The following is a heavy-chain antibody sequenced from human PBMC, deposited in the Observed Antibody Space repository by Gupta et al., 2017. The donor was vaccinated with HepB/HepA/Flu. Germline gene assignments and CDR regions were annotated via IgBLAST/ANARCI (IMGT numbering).Heavy chain of an antibody. D-gene: IGHD3-10*01. V-gene: IGHV3-23*01. CDR1: GVTFSDYG. CDR2: ISGNGESR. J-gene: IGHJ4*02. CDR3: ARHSYTFGPLDY. Sequence: DVQLLESGGGSVQPGESLRLSCVASGVTFSDYGMSWVRQAPGKGLEWVAAISGNGESRYYADFVRGRFTISSSKNTVFLELNYLRAEDSAIYYCARHSYTFGPLDYWGQGTLVSVS.